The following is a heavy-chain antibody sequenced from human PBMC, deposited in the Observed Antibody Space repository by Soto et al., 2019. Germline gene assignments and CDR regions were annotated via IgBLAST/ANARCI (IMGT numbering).Heavy chain of an antibody. Sequence: PSETLSLTCTVSGGSISSGGYYWSWIRQHPGKGLEWIGYIYYSGSTYYNPSLKSRVTISVDTSKNQFSLKLSSVTAADTAVYYCARFEYSSGWYYFDYWGQGTLVTVSS. J-gene: IGHJ4*02. CDR2: IYYSGST. CDR1: GGSISSGGYY. V-gene: IGHV4-31*03. CDR3: ARFEYSSGWYYFDY. D-gene: IGHD6-19*01.